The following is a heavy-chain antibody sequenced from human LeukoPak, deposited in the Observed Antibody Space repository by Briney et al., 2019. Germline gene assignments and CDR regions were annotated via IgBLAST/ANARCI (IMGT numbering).Heavy chain of an antibody. CDR3: AREKRRYCSGGSCYSHYYMDV. CDR2: INPNSGGT. J-gene: IGHJ6*03. Sequence: ASVTVSCTASGYTFTGYYMHWVRQAPGQGLEWMAWINPNSGGTYYAQKFQGRITMTRDTSISTAYMELSRLRSDDTAVYYCAREKRRYCSGGSCYSHYYMDVWGKGTTVTVSS. V-gene: IGHV1-2*02. D-gene: IGHD2-15*01. CDR1: GYTFTGYY.